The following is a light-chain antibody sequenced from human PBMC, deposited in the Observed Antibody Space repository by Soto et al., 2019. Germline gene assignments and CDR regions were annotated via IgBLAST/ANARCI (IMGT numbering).Light chain of an antibody. J-gene: IGLJ3*02. CDR1: SSDVGGYNY. CDR2: GVS. V-gene: IGLV2-8*01. Sequence: QSALTQPPSASGSPGQSVTISCTGTSSDVGGYNYVSWYQQHPGKAPKLMIFGVSKRPSGVPDRFSGSKSGNTASLTVSGLQAEDEADYYCSSYTGSHNWVFGGGTKLTVL. CDR3: SSYTGSHNWV.